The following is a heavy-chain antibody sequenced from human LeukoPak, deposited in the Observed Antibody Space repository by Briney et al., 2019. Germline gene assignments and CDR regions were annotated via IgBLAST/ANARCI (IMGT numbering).Heavy chain of an antibody. D-gene: IGHD3-22*01. V-gene: IGHV4-61*02. CDR2: IYTSGST. CDR3: ARSGLTYYYDSSGYYYLGY. J-gene: IGHJ4*02. CDR1: GGSISSGSYY. Sequence: SETLSLTCTVSGGSISSGSYYWSWIRQPAGKGLEWIGRIYTSGSTNYNPSLKSRVTISVDTSKNQFSLKLSSVTAADTAIYYCARSGLTYYYDSSGYYYLGYWGQGTLVTVAS.